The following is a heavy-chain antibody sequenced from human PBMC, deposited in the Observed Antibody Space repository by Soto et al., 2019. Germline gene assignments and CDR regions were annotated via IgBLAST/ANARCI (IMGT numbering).Heavy chain of an antibody. Sequence: SETLSLTCTVSGGSISSSSYYWGWIRQPPGKGLEGIGSIYYSGSTSYNPSLKGRVAISVDTSKNQFSLKMSFVTAANTAVYYCAREGSCSSSMSYYGMDVWGQGTTVTVSS. CDR2: IYYSGST. CDR3: AREGSCSSSMSYYGMDV. V-gene: IGHV4-39*01. CDR1: GGSISSSSYY. D-gene: IGHD6-6*01. J-gene: IGHJ6*02.